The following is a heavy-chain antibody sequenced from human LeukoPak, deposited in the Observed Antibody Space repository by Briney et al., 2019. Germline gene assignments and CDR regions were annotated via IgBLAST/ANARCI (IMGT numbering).Heavy chain of an antibody. CDR2: IKSDGSEE. V-gene: IGHV3-7*04. CDR3: ARDAHEQWSVLGVYYYGFDV. Sequence: GVSLRLSCAASGFTFNRYWMSWVRQAPGKGLEWVAQIKSDGSEEYFADSVRGRFTISGDNAERSLYLQMNSLGVEDTAVYYCARDAHEQWSVLGVYYYGFDVWGQGTTLTVSS. J-gene: IGHJ6*02. CDR1: GFTFNRYW. D-gene: IGHD6-19*01.